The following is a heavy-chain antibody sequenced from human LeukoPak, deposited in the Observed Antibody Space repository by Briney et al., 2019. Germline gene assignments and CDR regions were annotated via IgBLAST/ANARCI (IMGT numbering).Heavy chain of an antibody. D-gene: IGHD3-3*01. CDR1: VGTSKSYA. Sequence: SVNPSPKASVGTSKSYATRCVPQAPGQGLWWMGRIIPIFATANYAQKFQGRVTITADKSTSTAYMALSSLSSEETTVYYCALSFLILEWLLVESELLQHWGQGTLVTVSS. CDR2: IIPIFATA. V-gene: IGHV1-69*06. J-gene: IGHJ1*01. CDR3: ALSFLILEWLLVESELLQH.